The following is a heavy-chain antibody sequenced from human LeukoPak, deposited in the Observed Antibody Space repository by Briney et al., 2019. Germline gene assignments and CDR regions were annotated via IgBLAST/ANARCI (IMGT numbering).Heavy chain of an antibody. Sequence: SSETLSLTCTVSGGSISSYYWSWIRQPPGKGLEWIGYIYYSGSTNYNPSLKSRVTISVDTSKNQFSLKLSSVTAADTAVYYCARVDSSSWYLYYWGQGTLVTVSS. V-gene: IGHV4-59*01. CDR1: GGSISSYY. J-gene: IGHJ4*02. CDR2: IYYSGST. CDR3: ARVDSSSWYLYY. D-gene: IGHD6-13*01.